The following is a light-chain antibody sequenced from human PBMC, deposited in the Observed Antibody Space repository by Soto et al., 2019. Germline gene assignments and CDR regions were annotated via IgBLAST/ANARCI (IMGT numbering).Light chain of an antibody. J-gene: IGKJ1*01. CDR2: GAS. CDR1: QSVSSY. Sequence: EIVLTQSPATLSLSPWERATLSCRASQSVSSYLAWYQQKPGQAPRLLIYGASNRATGIPDRFSGSGSGTGFTLTISRLEPEDFAVYYCQQYGSSGTFGQGTKVDIK. V-gene: IGKV3-20*01. CDR3: QQYGSSGT.